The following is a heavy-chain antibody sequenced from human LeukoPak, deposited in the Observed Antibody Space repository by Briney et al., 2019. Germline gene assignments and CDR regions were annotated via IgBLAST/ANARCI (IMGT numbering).Heavy chain of an antibody. CDR1: GGSISSSNW. Sequence: SGTLSLTCAVSGGSISSSNWWSWVRQPPGKGLEWIGEIYHSGSTNYNPSLKSRVTISVDKSKNQFSLKLSSVTAADTAVYYCARVGDSSSWQAPDYWGQGTLVTVSS. CDR3: ARVGDSSSWQAPDY. V-gene: IGHV4-4*02. J-gene: IGHJ4*02. D-gene: IGHD6-13*01. CDR2: IYHSGST.